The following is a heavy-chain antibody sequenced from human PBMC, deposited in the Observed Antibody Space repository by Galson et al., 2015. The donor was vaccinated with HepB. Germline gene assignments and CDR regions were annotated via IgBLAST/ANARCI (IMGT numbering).Heavy chain of an antibody. J-gene: IGHJ4*02. CDR3: ATHSSGWYRANYFDY. V-gene: IGHV7-4-1*02. CDR1: GYTFASYA. D-gene: IGHD6-19*01. Sequence: SVKVSCKASGYTFASYAMNWVRQAPGQGLEWMGWINTNTGNPTYAQGFTGRFVFSLDTSVSTAYLQISSLKAEDTAVYYCATHSSGWYRANYFDYWGQGTLVTVSS. CDR2: INTNTGNP.